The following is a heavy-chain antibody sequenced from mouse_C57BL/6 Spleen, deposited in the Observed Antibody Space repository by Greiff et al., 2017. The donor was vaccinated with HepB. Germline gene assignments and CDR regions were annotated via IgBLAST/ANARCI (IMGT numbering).Heavy chain of an antibody. J-gene: IGHJ3*01. D-gene: IGHD2-4*01. Sequence: VQLQQSGAELARPGASVKMSCKASGYTFTSYTMHWVKQRPGQGLEWIGYINPSSGYTKYNQKFKDKATLTADKSSSTAYMQQSSLTSEDSAVYYCARWGDYEWFAYWGQGTLVTVSA. CDR1: GYTFTSYT. CDR3: ARWGDYEWFAY. CDR2: INPSSGYT. V-gene: IGHV1-4*01.